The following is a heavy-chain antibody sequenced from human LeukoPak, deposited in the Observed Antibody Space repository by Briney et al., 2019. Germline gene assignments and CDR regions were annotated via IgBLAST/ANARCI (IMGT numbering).Heavy chain of an antibody. Sequence: SETLSLTCAVYGGSFSGYYWSWIRQPPGKGLEWIGYIHYSGSTNYNPSLKSRVTISVDTSKNQFSLKLSSVTAADTAVYYCARAVAGIFDYWGQGTLVTVSS. CDR1: GGSFSGYY. CDR2: IHYSGST. CDR3: ARAVAGIFDY. D-gene: IGHD6-19*01. V-gene: IGHV4-59*01. J-gene: IGHJ4*02.